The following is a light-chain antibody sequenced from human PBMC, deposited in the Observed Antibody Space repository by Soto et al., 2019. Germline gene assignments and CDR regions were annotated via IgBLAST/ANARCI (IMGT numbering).Light chain of an antibody. CDR3: QQDLHVLT. Sequence: DIQMTQSPSSLSASVGDRITITCQASQDIRNHLNWYQQQPGKAPKILIYDASNLEAGVPSRFGGSGSGTDFTFTISSLQPEDIATYYCQQDLHVLTFGGGTKVEIK. CDR2: DAS. V-gene: IGKV1-33*01. CDR1: QDIRNH. J-gene: IGKJ4*01.